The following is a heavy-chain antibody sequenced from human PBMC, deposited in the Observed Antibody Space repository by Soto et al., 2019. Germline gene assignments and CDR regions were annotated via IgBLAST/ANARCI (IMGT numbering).Heavy chain of an antibody. CDR2: ISYDGSNK. CDR3: AREGVAPFDY. D-gene: IGHD5-12*01. CDR1: GFTFSSYA. J-gene: IGHJ4*02. Sequence: QVQLVESGGGVVQPGRSLRLSCAASGFTFSSYAMHWVRQAPGKGLEWVAVISYDGSNKYYADSVKGRFTISRDNSKNTLYLQMNSLRAEDTAVYYCAREGVAPFDYWGQGTLVTVSS. V-gene: IGHV3-30-3*01.